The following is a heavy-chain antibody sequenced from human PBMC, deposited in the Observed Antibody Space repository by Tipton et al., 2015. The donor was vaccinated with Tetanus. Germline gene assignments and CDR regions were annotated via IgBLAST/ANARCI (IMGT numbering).Heavy chain of an antibody. J-gene: IGHJ4*02. V-gene: IGHV4-34*01. CDR3: ASRDREQGKSDY. D-gene: IGHD7-27*01. Sequence: TLSLTCAVYGGSFSAYYRSWIRQSPGKGLEWVGEINRSGSTTYSPPFKSRVTISVATSKNQFSLNLSSVTAADTAVYYCASRDREQGKSDYWGQGTLVTVSS. CDR1: GGSFSAYY. CDR2: INRSGST.